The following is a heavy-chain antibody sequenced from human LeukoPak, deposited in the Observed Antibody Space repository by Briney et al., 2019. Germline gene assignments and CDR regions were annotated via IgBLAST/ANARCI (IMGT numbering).Heavy chain of an antibody. Sequence: GGSLRLSCAASGFTFSSYGMHWVRQAPGKGLEWVAVIWYDGSNKYYADSVKGRFTISRDNSKNTLYLQMNSLRAEDTAVYYCASGPEYCSGGSCYGFDYWGQGTLVTVSS. D-gene: IGHD2-15*01. J-gene: IGHJ4*02. V-gene: IGHV3-33*01. CDR2: IWYDGSNK. CDR1: GFTFSSYG. CDR3: ASGPEYCSGGSCYGFDY.